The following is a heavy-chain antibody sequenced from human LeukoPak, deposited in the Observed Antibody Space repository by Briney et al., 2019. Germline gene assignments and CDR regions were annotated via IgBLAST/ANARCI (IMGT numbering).Heavy chain of an antibody. CDR1: GYTFTGYY. D-gene: IGHD6-19*01. J-gene: IGHJ4*02. CDR3: ARGSGLDSFDY. CDR2: INPNTGGT. Sequence: ASVKVSCKASGYTFTGYYMHWVRQAPGQGLEWMGWINPNTGGTNFAQKFQGRVTMTRDTSTSTVFMELSSLRSEDTAVYSCARGSGLDSFDYWGQGTLVTVSS. V-gene: IGHV1-2*02.